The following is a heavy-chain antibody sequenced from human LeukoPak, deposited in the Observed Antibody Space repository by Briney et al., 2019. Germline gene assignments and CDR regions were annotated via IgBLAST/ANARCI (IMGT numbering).Heavy chain of an antibody. J-gene: IGHJ4*02. CDR1: GYTFTANY. CDR3: ARGFGTSWYDY. CDR2: INSNSGAT. Sequence: ASVKVSCKTSGYTFTANYMHWVRQVPGQGLEWVGWINSNSGATSYAQKSQGRVTMTRDTSISTAYMELSRLTPDDTAVYYCARGFGTSWYDYWGQGTLVTVSS. D-gene: IGHD6-13*01. V-gene: IGHV1-2*02.